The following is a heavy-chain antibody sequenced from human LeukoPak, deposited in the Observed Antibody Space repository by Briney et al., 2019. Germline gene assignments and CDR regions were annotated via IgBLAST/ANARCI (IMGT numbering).Heavy chain of an antibody. CDR2: VFPIFGTI. CDR3: SPGTTAGAFDY. Sequence: ASVKVSCKASGDTLSTYAISWVRQTPGEGLEWVGGVFPIFGTINYTQTFRGRVTISADKSTSTAYMELNSLRSVDAAVLNLSPGTTAGAFDYWGERTLVTVSS. CDR1: GDTLSTYA. J-gene: IGHJ4*02. V-gene: IGHV1-69*06. D-gene: IGHD3-10*01.